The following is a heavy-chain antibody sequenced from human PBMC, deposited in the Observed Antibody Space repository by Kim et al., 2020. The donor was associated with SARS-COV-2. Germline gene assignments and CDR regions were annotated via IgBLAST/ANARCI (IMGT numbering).Heavy chain of an antibody. J-gene: IGHJ4*02. CDR1: GFTFSDHY. D-gene: IGHD3-22*01. Sequence: GGSLRLSCAASGFTFSDHYMDWVRQAPGKGLEWVGRTRNKANSYTTEYAASVKGRFTISRDDSKNSLYLQMNSLKTEDTAVYYCARGPADYYDSSGYCDYWGQGTLVTVSS. CDR3: ARGPADYYDSSGYCDY. CDR2: TRNKANSYTT. V-gene: IGHV3-72*01.